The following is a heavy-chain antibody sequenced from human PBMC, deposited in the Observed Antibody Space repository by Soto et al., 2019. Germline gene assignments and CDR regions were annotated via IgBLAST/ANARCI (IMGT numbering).Heavy chain of an antibody. CDR1: GYTFTSYD. V-gene: IGHV1-8*01. D-gene: IGHD3-10*01. Sequence: QVQLVQSGAEVKKPGASVKVSCKASGYTFTSYDINWVRQATGQGLEWMGWMNPNSGNTGYAQKFQGRVTMPRNSSISTAYMELSSLRSEDTAVYYCARGPGVLLWCVGPKNWFDPWGQGTLVTVSS. CDR2: MNPNSGNT. J-gene: IGHJ5*02. CDR3: ARGPGVLLWCVGPKNWFDP.